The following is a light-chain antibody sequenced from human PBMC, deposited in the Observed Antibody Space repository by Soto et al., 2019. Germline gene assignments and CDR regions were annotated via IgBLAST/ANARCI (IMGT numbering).Light chain of an antibody. CDR2: RAD. Sequence: QSVLTQSPSASGTPGQRVTISCSGSSANIGSNYVYWYQQFPGTAPRLLIYRADQRPSGVPDRFSGSKSGTSASLAISGLRSEDEAAYDCAAWEDTGNGLVVGGGTKPTVL. J-gene: IGLJ2*01. CDR1: SANIGSNY. CDR3: AAWEDTGNGLV. V-gene: IGLV1-47*01.